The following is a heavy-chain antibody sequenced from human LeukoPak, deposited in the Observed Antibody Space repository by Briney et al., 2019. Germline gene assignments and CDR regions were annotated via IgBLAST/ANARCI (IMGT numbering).Heavy chain of an antibody. D-gene: IGHD6-13*01. J-gene: IGHJ3*02. Sequence: GGSLRLSCAASGFTFDDYAMHWVRHASGKGLEWVSLISGDGGSTYYADSVKGRFTISRDNSKNSLYLQMNSLRTEDTALYYCAQNPAGTVGAFDIWGQGTMVTVSS. CDR2: ISGDGGST. CDR3: AQNPAGTVGAFDI. V-gene: IGHV3-43*02. CDR1: GFTFDDYA.